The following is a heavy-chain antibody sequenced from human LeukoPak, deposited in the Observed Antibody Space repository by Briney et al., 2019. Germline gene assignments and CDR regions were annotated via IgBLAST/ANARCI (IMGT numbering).Heavy chain of an antibody. J-gene: IGHJ5*02. CDR1: GGSISNSNW. Sequence: KPSGTLSLTCDVSGGSISNSNWWSWVRQPPGKGLEWIGEIYHSGSTNYNPSLKSRVTISVDKSKNQFSLKLSSVTAADTAVYYCARDSGTTGEVKFDPWGQGTLVTVSS. CDR3: ARDSGTTGEVKFDP. CDR2: IYHSGST. D-gene: IGHD3-10*01. V-gene: IGHV4-4*02.